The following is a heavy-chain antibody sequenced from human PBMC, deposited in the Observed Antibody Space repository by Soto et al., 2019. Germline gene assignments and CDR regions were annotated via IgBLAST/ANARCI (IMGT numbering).Heavy chain of an antibody. CDR2: IDHNGVA. CDR3: ARMNRDYYYYGMDV. V-gene: IGHV4-4*02. Sequence: QMQLQESGPGLVKPSGTLSLTCGVSGDSISSSKWWTWVRQTPEKGLEWIGKIDHNGVANYNPSLEGRGTIAKDHSKNQIFLKVTSVTAADSAVYYCARMNRDYYYYGMDVWGQGATVTVSS. J-gene: IGHJ6*02. CDR1: GDSISSSKW.